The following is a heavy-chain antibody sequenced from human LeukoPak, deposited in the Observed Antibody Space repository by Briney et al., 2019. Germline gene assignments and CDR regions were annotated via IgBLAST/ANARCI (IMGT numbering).Heavy chain of an antibody. Sequence: GGSLRLSCAASGFSFSTYWMSWVRQTPEKGLEFVANIDKGGSVRNYMDSLKGRCTISRDNAKKSLYLEINSLRADDTAVYYCARDPESSSFDLWGRGALVTVSS. V-gene: IGHV3-7*01. CDR1: GFSFSTYW. CDR3: ARDPESSSFDL. CDR2: IDKGGSVR. D-gene: IGHD6-13*01. J-gene: IGHJ4*02.